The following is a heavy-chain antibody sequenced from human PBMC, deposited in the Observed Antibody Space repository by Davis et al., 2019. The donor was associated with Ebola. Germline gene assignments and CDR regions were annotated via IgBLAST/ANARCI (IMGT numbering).Heavy chain of an antibody. CDR3: AKSGLSFGVVKYHYGMDV. CDR2: KPYDGTNK. Sequence: GGSLRLSCVASGFTFSSYGMHWVRQAPGKGLEWVAFKPYDGTNKYYADSVKGRFTISRDNSKKTLYLQMNSLRAEDTAVYYCAKSGLSFGVVKYHYGMDVWGKGTTVTVSS. V-gene: IGHV3-30*02. CDR1: GFTFSSYG. D-gene: IGHD3-3*01. J-gene: IGHJ6*04.